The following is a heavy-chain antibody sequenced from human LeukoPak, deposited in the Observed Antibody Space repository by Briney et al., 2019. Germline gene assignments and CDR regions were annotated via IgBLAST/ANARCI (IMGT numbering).Heavy chain of an antibody. V-gene: IGHV3-53*05. Sequence: GGSLRLSCTVSGFTVSSDSMSWVRQAPGKGLEWVSFIYSGGSTHYSDSVKGRFTISRDNSKNTLFLQVNSLRAEDTAVYYCAKDARRTFGLSSGLYRGSYYFDYWGQGTLVTVSS. CDR1: GFTVSSDS. J-gene: IGHJ4*02. CDR3: AKDARRTFGLSSGLYRGSYYFDY. D-gene: IGHD6-19*01. CDR2: IYSGGST.